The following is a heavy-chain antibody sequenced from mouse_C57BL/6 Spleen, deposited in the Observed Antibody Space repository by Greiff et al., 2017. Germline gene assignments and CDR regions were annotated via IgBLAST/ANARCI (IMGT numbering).Heavy chain of an antibody. CDR3: ARWEPWYFDV. V-gene: IGHV1-42*01. Sequence: VQLQQSGPELVKPGASVKISCKASGYSFTGYYMNWVKQSPEKSLEWIGEINPSTGGTTYNQKFKAKATLTVDKSSSTAYMQLKSLTSEDSAVYYCARWEPWYFDVWGTGTTVTVSS. D-gene: IGHD4-1*01. J-gene: IGHJ1*03. CDR2: INPSTGGT. CDR1: GYSFTGYY.